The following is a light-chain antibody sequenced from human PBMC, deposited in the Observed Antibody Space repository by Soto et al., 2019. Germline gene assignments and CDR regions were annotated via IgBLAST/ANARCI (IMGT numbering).Light chain of an antibody. CDR1: QSIGSW. V-gene: IGKV1-5*03. CDR2: KAS. Sequence: DNQMTQSPSTVSASVGDRVTITCRASQSIGSWLAWYQHKPGKAPKLLIHKASSLESGVPSRFSGSGSGTEFTLTITSLQPDDFATYYCQQYSSFSRTFGQGTKVQIK. CDR3: QQYSSFSRT. J-gene: IGKJ1*01.